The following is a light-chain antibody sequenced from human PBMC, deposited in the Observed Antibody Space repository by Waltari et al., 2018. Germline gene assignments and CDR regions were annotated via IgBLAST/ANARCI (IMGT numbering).Light chain of an antibody. V-gene: IGKV1-5*03. CDR1: QNINSW. CDR3: QQYNSYHIFT. Sequence: DIQMTQSPSTLAASVGDRVTITCRARQNINSWLAWYQHKPGKAPKLLIYKASSLETGVPSRFSGSESGTEFTLTINSLQPDDFATYYCQQYNSYHIFTFGPGTKVEI. CDR2: KAS. J-gene: IGKJ3*01.